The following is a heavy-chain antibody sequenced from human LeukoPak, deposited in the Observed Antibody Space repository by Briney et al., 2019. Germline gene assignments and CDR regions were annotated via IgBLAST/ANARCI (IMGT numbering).Heavy chain of an antibody. V-gene: IGHV1-18*01. Sequence: ASVKVSCKASSYTFTSYGISWVRQAPGQGLEWMGWISAYNGNTNYAQKLQGRVTMTTDTSTSTAYMELRSLRSDDTAVYYCAREKGLYYDILTGLDYWGQGTLVTVSS. CDR1: SYTFTSYG. CDR3: AREKGLYYDILTGLDY. CDR2: ISAYNGNT. J-gene: IGHJ4*02. D-gene: IGHD3-9*01.